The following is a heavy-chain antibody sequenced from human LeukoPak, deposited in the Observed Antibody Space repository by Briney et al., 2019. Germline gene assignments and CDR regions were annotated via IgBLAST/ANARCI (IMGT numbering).Heavy chain of an antibody. CDR3: ARDPSDCSGGSCYSKGVFDY. J-gene: IGHJ4*02. CDR1: GYTFTSYY. CDR2: INPSGGST. D-gene: IGHD2-15*01. Sequence: ASVKVSRKASGYTFTSYYMHWVRQAPGQGLEWMGIINPSGGSTSYAQKFQGRVTMTRDTSTSTVYMELSSLRSEDTAVYYCARDPSDCSGGSCYSKGVFDYWGQGTLVTVSS. V-gene: IGHV1-46*01.